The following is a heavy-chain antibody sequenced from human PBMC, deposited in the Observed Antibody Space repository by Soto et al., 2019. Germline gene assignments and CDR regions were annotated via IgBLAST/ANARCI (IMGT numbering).Heavy chain of an antibody. D-gene: IGHD3-10*01. Sequence: EVQLLESGGGLVQPGGSLRLSCAASGFTFSSYAMSWVRQAPGKGLEWVSAISGSGGSTYYADSVKGRFTISRDNSKNALYLQMNSMRAEDTAVYYCAKDKGRYYGSESPDDDGLMDYWGQGALVTVSS. CDR1: GFTFSSYA. CDR2: ISGSGGST. CDR3: AKDKGRYYGSESPDDDGLMDY. V-gene: IGHV3-23*01. J-gene: IGHJ4*02.